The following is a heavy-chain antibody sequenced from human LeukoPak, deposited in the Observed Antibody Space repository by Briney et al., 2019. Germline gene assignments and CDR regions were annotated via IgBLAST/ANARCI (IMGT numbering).Heavy chain of an antibody. CDR3: ARDSPHRSWGSGFDY. D-gene: IGHD3-16*01. J-gene: IGHJ4*02. CDR2: ISYDGSQK. Sequence: GGSLRLSCAVSGFTFSRYAMHWVRQAPGKGLDWVALISYDGSQKYFADSVKGRFTISRDNSKNTLYLQMNSLRAEDTAVYYCARDSPHRSWGSGFDYWGQGTLVTVSS. CDR1: GFTFSRYA. V-gene: IGHV3-30*04.